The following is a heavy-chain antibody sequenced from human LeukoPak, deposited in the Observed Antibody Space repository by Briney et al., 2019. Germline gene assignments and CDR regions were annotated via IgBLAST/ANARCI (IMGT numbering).Heavy chain of an antibody. CDR2: IYYSGST. Sequence: SETLSLTCTVSGGSISSHYWSWIRQPPGKGLEWIGYIYYSGSTNYNPSLKSRVTISVDTSKNQFSLKLSSVTAADTAVYYCERLYNWNSFDYWGQGTLVTVSS. V-gene: IGHV4-59*11. CDR3: ERLYNWNSFDY. CDR1: GGSISSHY. J-gene: IGHJ4*02. D-gene: IGHD1-20*01.